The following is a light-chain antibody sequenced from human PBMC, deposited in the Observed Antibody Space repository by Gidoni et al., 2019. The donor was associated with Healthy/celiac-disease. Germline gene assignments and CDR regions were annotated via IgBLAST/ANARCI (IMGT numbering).Light chain of an antibody. CDR2: SKN. V-gene: IGLV1-44*01. CDR1: SSTIGSNT. Sequence: QSLLTHPPSASGTPGQRVTISCSGSSSTIGSNTVNWYQQRPGTAPKLLIYSKNQRPSGVPDRCAGSKYGTSAALAISGLQSEDEADDYCAAWEDSLNGFWVFGGGTKLTVL. CDR3: AAWEDSLNGFWV. J-gene: IGLJ3*02.